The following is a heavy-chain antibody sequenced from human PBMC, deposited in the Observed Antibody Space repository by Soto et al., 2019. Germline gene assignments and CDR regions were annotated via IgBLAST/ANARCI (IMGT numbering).Heavy chain of an antibody. Sequence: SETLSLTCSVSDDSINSDKYYWGWIRQPPGKGLEWIGSIYYRGNAYYNPSLQTRDNISLDKSKSQLSLKLNSVTAAVSAVYFCARLEGLATISYYFDFWGPGALVTVSS. D-gene: IGHD3-9*01. CDR1: DDSINSDKYY. J-gene: IGHJ4*02. V-gene: IGHV4-39*01. CDR3: ARLEGLATISYYFDF. CDR2: IYYRGNA.